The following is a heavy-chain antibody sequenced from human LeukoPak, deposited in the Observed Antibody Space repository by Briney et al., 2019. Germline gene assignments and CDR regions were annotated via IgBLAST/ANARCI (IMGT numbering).Heavy chain of an antibody. J-gene: IGHJ5*02. D-gene: IGHD2-15*01. CDR2: MNPNSGGT. Sequence: RASVKVSFKGSGYTFTDYYMHWVRQAPGQGREWMGWMNPNSGGTNYAQKFQGRVTMTKDTSISTAYMELSRLRSDDTAVYYCARGIRRCSGGSCYGFDPWGQGTLVTVSS. CDR3: ARGIRRCSGGSCYGFDP. CDR1: GYTFTDYY. V-gene: IGHV1-2*02.